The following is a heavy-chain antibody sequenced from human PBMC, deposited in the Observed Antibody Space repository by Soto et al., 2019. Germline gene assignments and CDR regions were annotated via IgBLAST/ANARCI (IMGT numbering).Heavy chain of an antibody. J-gene: IGHJ4*02. V-gene: IGHV3-23*01. CDR2: ITGSGGST. D-gene: IGHD4-17*01. CDR1: GFTFSTYA. Sequence: EVQLLESVGGLVQPGGSLRLSCAASGFTFSTYAMIWVRQAPGKGLEWVSVITGSGGSTYYADSVKGRFTISRDTSNNTLFLQMNSLRAEDTAVYYCAKDRYGDYGGIDYWGQGTMVTVSS. CDR3: AKDRYGDYGGIDY.